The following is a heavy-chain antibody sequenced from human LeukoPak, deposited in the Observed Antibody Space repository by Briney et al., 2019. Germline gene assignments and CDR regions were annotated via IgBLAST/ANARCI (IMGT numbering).Heavy chain of an antibody. Sequence: GASVQVSCQASGYTFTRYGISWVRQAPGQGLEWMGWISAYNGNTNYAQKLQGRVTMTTDTSTSTAYMELRSLRSDDTAVYYCARLMTVTSFFDYWGQGTLVTVSS. J-gene: IGHJ4*02. CDR3: ARLMTVTSFFDY. D-gene: IGHD4-11*01. V-gene: IGHV1-18*01. CDR1: GYTFTRYG. CDR2: ISAYNGNT.